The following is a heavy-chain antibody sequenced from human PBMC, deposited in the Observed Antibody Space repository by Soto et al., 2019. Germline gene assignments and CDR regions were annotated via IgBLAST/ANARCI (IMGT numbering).Heavy chain of an antibody. Sequence: QVQLVQSGAEVKKAGSSVKVFCKASGGTFTSSSFSWVRQAPGQGLQWMGGIVPLFGITNYPQNFQGRVTITADESTSTAYMELTNLRSEDTAVYYCASSGGGRPYYYHMDVWGQGTTVTVSS. V-gene: IGHV1-69*01. CDR1: GGTFTSSS. J-gene: IGHJ6*02. CDR3: ASSGGGRPYYYHMDV. CDR2: IVPLFGIT.